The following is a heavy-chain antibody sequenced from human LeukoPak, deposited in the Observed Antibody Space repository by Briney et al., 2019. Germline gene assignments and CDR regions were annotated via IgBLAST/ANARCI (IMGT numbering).Heavy chain of an antibody. CDR2: IYHGGST. J-gene: IGHJ4*02. CDR3: ARQGMDYGDYYFDY. CDR1: GGSISSSSYW. Sequence: SETLSLTCAVSGGSISSSSYWWSWVRQPPGKGLEWIGDIYHGGSTNYNPSLKSRVTISVDKSKNQFSLKLSSVTAADTAVYYCARQGMDYGDYYFDYWGQGTLVTVSS. D-gene: IGHD4-17*01. V-gene: IGHV4-4*02.